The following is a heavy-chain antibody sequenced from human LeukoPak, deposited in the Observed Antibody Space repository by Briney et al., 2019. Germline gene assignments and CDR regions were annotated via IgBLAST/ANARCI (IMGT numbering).Heavy chain of an antibody. CDR1: GYTXTGYY. J-gene: IGHJ4*02. Sequence: ASVKVSCKASGYTXTGYYIHGVRLAPGQGLKWMGWINPNSGGTNYAQEFQGRVTMTGDTSISTAYMELSWLRSDDTAVYYCARDHGRYATDYWGQGILVTVSS. CDR3: ARDHGRYATDY. CDR2: INPNSGGT. D-gene: IGHD1-26*01. V-gene: IGHV1-2*02.